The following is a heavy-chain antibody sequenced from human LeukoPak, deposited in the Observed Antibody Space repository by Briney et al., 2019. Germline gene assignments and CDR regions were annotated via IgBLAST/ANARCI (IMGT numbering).Heavy chain of an antibody. D-gene: IGHD3-3*01. V-gene: IGHV3-23*01. J-gene: IGHJ4*02. CDR3: AKDRVSYDFWSGYLSDY. Sequence: PGGSLRLSCAGSGFTFSSYAMSWVRQAPGKGLEWVSAISGSGGSTYYADSVKGRFTISRDNSKNTLYLQMNSLRAEDTAVYYCAKDRVSYDFWSGYLSDYWGQGTLVTVSS. CDR2: ISGSGGST. CDR1: GFTFSSYA.